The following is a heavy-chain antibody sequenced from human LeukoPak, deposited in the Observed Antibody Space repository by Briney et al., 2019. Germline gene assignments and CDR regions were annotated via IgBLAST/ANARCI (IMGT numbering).Heavy chain of an antibody. D-gene: IGHD6-19*01. V-gene: IGHV3-21*01. CDR1: GFTFSSYS. CDR3: ARSIEAVVGTCGY. J-gene: IGHJ4*02. CDR2: ISSSSSYI. Sequence: PGGSLRLSCAASGFTFSSYSMNWVRQAPGKGLEWVSSISSSSSYIYYADSVKGRFTISRDNAKNSLYLQMNSLRAEDTAVYYCARSIEAVVGTCGYWGQGTLVTVSS.